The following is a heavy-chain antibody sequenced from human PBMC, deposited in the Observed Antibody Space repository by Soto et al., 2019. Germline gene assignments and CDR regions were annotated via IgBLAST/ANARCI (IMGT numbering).Heavy chain of an antibody. CDR1: GFTFSNAW. CDR3: TTDPLRSDY. J-gene: IGHJ4*02. CDR2: IKSKTDGGTT. Sequence: PGGSLRLSCAASGFTFSNAWMNWVRQAPGKGPEWVGRIKSKTDGGTTDYAAPVKGRFTVARDDSKNTVHLLMNSLKTEDTAVYYCTTDPLRSDYWGQGTLDTVSS. V-gene: IGHV3-15*07.